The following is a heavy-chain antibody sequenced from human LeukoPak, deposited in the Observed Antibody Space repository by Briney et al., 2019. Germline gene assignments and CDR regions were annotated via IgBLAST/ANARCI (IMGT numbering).Heavy chain of an antibody. D-gene: IGHD3-22*01. J-gene: IGHJ4*02. CDR3: ARDRDDYDSSGYPDY. V-gene: IGHV3-48*03. CDR1: GFTFSSYE. CDR2: ISSSGSTI. Sequence: SGGSLRLSCAASGFTFSSYEMHWVRQAPGKGLEWVSYISSSGSTIYYADSVKGRFTISRDNAKNSLYLQMNSLRAEDTAVYYCARDRDDYDSSGYPDYWGQGTLVTVSS.